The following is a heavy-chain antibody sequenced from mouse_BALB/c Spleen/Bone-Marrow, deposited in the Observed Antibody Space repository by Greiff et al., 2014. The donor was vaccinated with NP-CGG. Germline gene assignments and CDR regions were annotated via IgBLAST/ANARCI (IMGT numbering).Heavy chain of an antibody. CDR2: IYPGDGDT. Sequence: QVQLQQSGAELVRPGSSVKISCKASGYAFGSYWMNWVKQRPGQGLEWIGQIYPGDGDTNYNGKFKGKATLTADKSSSTAYMQLSSLTSEDSAVYFCARGVPMDYWGQGTSVTVSS. CDR1: GYAFGSYW. CDR3: ARGVPMDY. J-gene: IGHJ4*01. V-gene: IGHV1-80*01.